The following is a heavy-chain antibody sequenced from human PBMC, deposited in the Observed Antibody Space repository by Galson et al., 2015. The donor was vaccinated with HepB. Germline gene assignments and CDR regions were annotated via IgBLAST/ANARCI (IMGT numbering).Heavy chain of an antibody. Sequence: QSGAEVKKPRESLKISCKGSGYSFTSYWIGWVRQMPGKGLEWMGIIYPGDSDTRYSPSFQGQVTISADKSISTAYLQWSSLKASDTAMYYCARHQGGYDSSGYYNYFDYWGQGTLVTVSS. D-gene: IGHD3-22*01. CDR1: GYSFTSYW. CDR3: ARHQGGYDSSGYYNYFDY. V-gene: IGHV5-51*01. CDR2: IYPGDSDT. J-gene: IGHJ4*02.